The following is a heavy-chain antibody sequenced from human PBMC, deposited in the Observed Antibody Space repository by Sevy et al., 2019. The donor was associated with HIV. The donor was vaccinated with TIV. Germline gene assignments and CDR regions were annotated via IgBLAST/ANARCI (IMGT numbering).Heavy chain of an antibody. CDR2: ITRNSYEAYGGTT. CDR1: GFTFDDYA. D-gene: IGHD2-15*01. J-gene: IGHJ4*02. Sequence: GGSLRLSCTTSGFTFDDYAMSWFRQAPGKGLEWVAFITRNSYEAYGGTTNYAASVKGRFIISRDDSKSIAHLQMNSRKTDDTAVYYCTSGLPTADTPEYYFDYWGQGTLVTVSS. CDR3: TSGLPTADTPEYYFDY. V-gene: IGHV3-49*03.